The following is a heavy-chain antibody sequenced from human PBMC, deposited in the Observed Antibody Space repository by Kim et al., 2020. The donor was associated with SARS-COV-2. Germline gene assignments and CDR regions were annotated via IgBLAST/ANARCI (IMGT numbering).Heavy chain of an antibody. J-gene: IGHJ5*01. CDR1: GFTFRDYA. V-gene: IGHV3-9*01. Sequence: GGSLRLSCAVSGFTFRDYAMHWVRQAPGKGLEWVSCIDWNTNYIDYATSVKGRFTISRDNARNSLYLQMDSLTPEDTALYYCVKDVRDAFWSAYNWFDS. CDR2: IDWNTNYI. D-gene: IGHD3-3*01. CDR3: VKDVRDAFWSAYNWFDS.